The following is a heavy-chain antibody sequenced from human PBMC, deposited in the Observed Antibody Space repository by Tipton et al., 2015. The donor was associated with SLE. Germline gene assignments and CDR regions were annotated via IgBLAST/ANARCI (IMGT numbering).Heavy chain of an antibody. CDR3: TKGSGSGYAWY. CDR2: IYSGGST. D-gene: IGHD5-12*01. CDR1: GFTFDDYG. Sequence: QLVQSGGGSVQPGGSLRLSCAASGFTFDDYGMSWVRQAPGKGLEWVSVIYSGGSTYYADSVEDRFTISRDNSKNTLYLQMNSLRAEDTALYYCTKGSGSGYAWYWGQGTLVTVSS. V-gene: IGHV3-66*01. J-gene: IGHJ4*02.